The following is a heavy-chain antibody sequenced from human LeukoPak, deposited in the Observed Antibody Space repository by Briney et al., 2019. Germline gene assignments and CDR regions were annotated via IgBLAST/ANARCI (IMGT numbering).Heavy chain of an antibody. D-gene: IGHD6-19*01. CDR3: AAHPGYSSGCYYY. Sequence: PGGTLSFSCAASGFTFSSYAMSRLPQAPGKELKWFSALSGSGGSKYYADSVKGRFTISRDNSKNTLYLQMNSLRAEDTAVYYCAAHPGYSSGCYYYWGQGTLVTVSS. J-gene: IGHJ4*02. CDR1: GFTFSSYA. V-gene: IGHV3-23*01. CDR2: LSGSGGSK.